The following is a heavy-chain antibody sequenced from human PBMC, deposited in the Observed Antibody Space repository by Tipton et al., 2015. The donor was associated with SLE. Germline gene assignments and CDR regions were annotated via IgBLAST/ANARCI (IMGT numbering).Heavy chain of an antibody. D-gene: IGHD3-10*01. CDR3: AKDLIPYYYGSGSYYNGGIFDY. CDR1: GFTFSSYE. J-gene: IGHJ4*02. Sequence: RLSCAASGFTFSSYEMNWVRQAPGKGLEWVSYISSSGSTIYYADSVKGRFTISRDNAKNSLYLQMNSLRAEDTAVYYCAKDLIPYYYGSGSYYNGGIFDYWGQGTLVTVSS. V-gene: IGHV3-48*03. CDR2: ISSSGSTI.